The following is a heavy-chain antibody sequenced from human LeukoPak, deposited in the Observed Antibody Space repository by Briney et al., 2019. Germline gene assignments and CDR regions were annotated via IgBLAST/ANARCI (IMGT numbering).Heavy chain of an antibody. D-gene: IGHD2-2*03. CDR1: GDSVSSNSAA. Sequence: SQTLSLTCAISGDSVSSNSAAWNWIRQSPSRGPEWLGRTYYRSKWYNDYAVSVKSRITINPDTSKNHFSLQLNSVTPEDTAVYYCARVDIVVVPAARSNNYYYYYGMDVWGKGTTVTVSS. V-gene: IGHV6-1*01. CDR2: TYYRSKWYN. J-gene: IGHJ6*04. CDR3: ARVDIVVVPAARSNNYYYYYGMDV.